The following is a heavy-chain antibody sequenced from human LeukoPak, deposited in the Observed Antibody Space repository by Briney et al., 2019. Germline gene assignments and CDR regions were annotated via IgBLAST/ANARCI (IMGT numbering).Heavy chain of an antibody. CDR1: GFTFSSYG. CDR2: ISYDGDNK. CDR3: AKGSTVELFADY. V-gene: IGHV3-30*18. D-gene: IGHD3-10*01. Sequence: GGSLRLSCAASGFTFSSYGMHWVRQAPGKGLEWVAVISYDGDNKYFADSVKGRFAISRDNSKNTLYLQMNSLRGEDTAVYYCAKGSTVELFADYRGQGTLVTVSS. J-gene: IGHJ4*02.